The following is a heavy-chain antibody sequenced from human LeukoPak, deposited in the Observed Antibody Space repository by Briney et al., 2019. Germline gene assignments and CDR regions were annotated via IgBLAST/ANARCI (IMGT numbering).Heavy chain of an antibody. Sequence: GDSLKTSCKGSGYSFISYWIGWVRQMPGKGLECMGIIYPGASDTRYSPSFQGQVTISADKSISTAYLQWSRLKASDTAIYYCARGGLSGWYYWFDPWGQGTLVTVSS. V-gene: IGHV5-51*01. CDR3: ARGGLSGWYYWFDP. J-gene: IGHJ5*02. CDR1: GYSFISYW. CDR2: IYPGASDT. D-gene: IGHD6-19*01.